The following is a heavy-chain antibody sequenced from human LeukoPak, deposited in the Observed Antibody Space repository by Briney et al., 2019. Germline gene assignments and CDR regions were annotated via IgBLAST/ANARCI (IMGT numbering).Heavy chain of an antibody. Sequence: GGSLRLSCAASGFTVSSNYMSWVRQAPGKGLEWVSVIYSGGSTYYAASVKGRFTISRDNSKNTLYLQMNSLRAEDTAVYYCATHPGDTSYGFDYWGQGTLVTVSS. D-gene: IGHD5-18*01. J-gene: IGHJ4*02. CDR3: ATHPGDTSYGFDY. CDR2: IYSGGST. V-gene: IGHV3-53*01. CDR1: GFTVSSNY.